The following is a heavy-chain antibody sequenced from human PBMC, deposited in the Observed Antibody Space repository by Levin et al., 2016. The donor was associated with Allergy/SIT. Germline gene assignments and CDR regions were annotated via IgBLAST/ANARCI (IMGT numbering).Heavy chain of an antibody. J-gene: IGHJ4*02. Sequence: GESLKISCAASGFTFRNHAMHWVRQAPGKGLEWAALIWYDGTNEYYADSVKGRFTISRDSSKNTLYLQMNSLRVEDTAIYYCAKSGGYNAYYPLDYWGQGTLVTVSS. D-gene: IGHD5-12*01. CDR3: AKSGGYNAYYPLDY. CDR1: GFTFRNHA. V-gene: IGHV3-33*06. CDR2: IWYDGTNE.